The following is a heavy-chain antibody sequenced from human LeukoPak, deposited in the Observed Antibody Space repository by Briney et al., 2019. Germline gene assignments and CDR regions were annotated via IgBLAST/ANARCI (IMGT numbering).Heavy chain of an antibody. J-gene: IGHJ3*01. Sequence: SETLSLTCTVSDFSINSGHYWGWIRQPPGKGLEWIGSIYHNGTTYYNPSLKSRGTISVDTSKNQFSLKLSFFAAAGTAVYYFARGCGYCSGLFRDSFDYLGQGTMVNGSS. CDR3: ARGCGYCSGLFRDSFDY. D-gene: IGHD2-15*01. CDR1: DFSINSGHY. V-gene: IGHV4-38-2*02. CDR2: IYHNGTT.